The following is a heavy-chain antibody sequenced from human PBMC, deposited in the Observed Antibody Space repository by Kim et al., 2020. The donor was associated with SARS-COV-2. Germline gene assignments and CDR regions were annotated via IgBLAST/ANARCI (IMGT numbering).Heavy chain of an antibody. CDR3: AKGSPEQGFDY. J-gene: IGHJ4*02. V-gene: IGHV3-30*18. CDR1: GFTFSSYG. CDR2: ISYDGSNK. Sequence: GGSLRLSCAASGFTFSSYGMHWVRQAPGKGLEWVAVISYDGSNKYYADSVKGRFTISRDNSKNTLYLQMNSQRAEDTAVYYCAKGSPEQGFDYWGQGTLVTVSS. D-gene: IGHD6-13*01.